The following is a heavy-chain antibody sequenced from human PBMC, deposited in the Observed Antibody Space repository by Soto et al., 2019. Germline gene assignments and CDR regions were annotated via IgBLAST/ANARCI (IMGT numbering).Heavy chain of an antibody. CDR3: ANPDYGDYTQDY. CDR1: GFTFSSYG. D-gene: IGHD4-17*01. Sequence: QVQLVESGGGVVQPGRSLRLSCAASGFTFSSYGMHWVRQAPGKGLEWVAVISYDGSNKYYADSVKGRFTIYRDNSKNTLYLRMNSLRAEDTAVYYCANPDYGDYTQDYWGQGTLVTVSS. J-gene: IGHJ4*02. CDR2: ISYDGSNK. V-gene: IGHV3-30*18.